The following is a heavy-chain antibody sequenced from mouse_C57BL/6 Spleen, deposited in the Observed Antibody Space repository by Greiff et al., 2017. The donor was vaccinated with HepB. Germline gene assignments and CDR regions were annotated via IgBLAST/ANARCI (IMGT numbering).Heavy chain of an antibody. CDR1: GYTFTSYW. V-gene: IGHV1-64*01. CDR3: ARDPSSKRGGITTVVAEGYFDY. Sequence: VQLQQPGAELVKPGASVKLSCKASGYTFTSYWMHWVKQRPGQGLEWIGMIHPNSGSTNYNEKFKSKATLTVDKSSSTAYMQLSSLTSEDSAVYCCARDPSSKRGGITTVVAEGYFDYWGQGTTLTVSS. D-gene: IGHD1-1*01. J-gene: IGHJ2*01. CDR2: IHPNSGST.